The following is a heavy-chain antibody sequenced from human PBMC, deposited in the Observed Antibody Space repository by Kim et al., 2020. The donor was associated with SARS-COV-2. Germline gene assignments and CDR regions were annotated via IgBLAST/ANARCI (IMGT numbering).Heavy chain of an antibody. D-gene: IGHD6-13*01. Sequence: ASVKVSCKVSGYTLTELSMHWVRQAPGKGLEWMGGFDPEDGETIYAQKFQGRVTMTEDTSTDTAYMELSSLRSEDTAVYYCATLSSHSSSWYQNWFDPWGQGTLVTVSS. J-gene: IGHJ5*02. CDR3: ATLSSHSSSWYQNWFDP. V-gene: IGHV1-24*01. CDR1: GYTLTELS. CDR2: FDPEDGET.